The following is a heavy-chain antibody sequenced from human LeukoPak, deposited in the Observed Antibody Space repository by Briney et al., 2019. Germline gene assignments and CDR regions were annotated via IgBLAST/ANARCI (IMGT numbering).Heavy chain of an antibody. CDR3: ARAPFTMVRGVRSDIWGVDY. J-gene: IGHJ4*02. CDR1: GYTFSTFG. D-gene: IGHD3-10*01. V-gene: IGHV1-18*01. Sequence: ASVKVSCKASGYTFSTFGINWVRQAPGQGLEWMGWIGAYNGDTNYAQKLQGRVTMTTDTSTSTAYMELRSLRSDDTAVYYCARAPFTMVRGVRSDIWGVDYWGQGTLVTVSS. CDR2: IGAYNGDT.